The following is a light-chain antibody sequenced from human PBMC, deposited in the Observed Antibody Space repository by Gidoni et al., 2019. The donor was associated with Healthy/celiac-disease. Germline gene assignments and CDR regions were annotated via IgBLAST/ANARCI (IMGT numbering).Light chain of an antibody. Sequence: SVSESPGKTVTISCTGSSGSIASNYVQWYQQRPGSAPTTVIYEDNQRPSGVPDRFSGSIDSSSNSASLTISGLKTEDEADYYCQSYDSSNWVFGGGTKLTVX. CDR2: EDN. V-gene: IGLV6-57*02. J-gene: IGLJ3*02. CDR1: SGSIASNY. CDR3: QSYDSSNWV.